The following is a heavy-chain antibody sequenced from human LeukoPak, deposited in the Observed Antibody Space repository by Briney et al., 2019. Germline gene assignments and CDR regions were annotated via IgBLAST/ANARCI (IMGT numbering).Heavy chain of an antibody. V-gene: IGHV4-30-2*01. J-gene: IGHJ4*02. D-gene: IGHD1-7*01. Sequence: SQTLSLTCAVSGGSISSGGYSWSWIRQPPGQGLEWIGYIYHSGSTYYNPSLASRVSISINMSNSQYSLKLHSVTAADTAMYYCARRVAGSGTSYFDLWGQGTPVTVSS. CDR3: ARRVAGSGTSYFDL. CDR1: GGSISSGGYS. CDR2: IYHSGST.